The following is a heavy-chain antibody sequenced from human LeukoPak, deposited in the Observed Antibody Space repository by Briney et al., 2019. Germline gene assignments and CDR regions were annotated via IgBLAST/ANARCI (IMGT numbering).Heavy chain of an antibody. D-gene: IGHD6-19*01. J-gene: IGHJ6*03. CDR2: INHSGST. CDR3: ARLTRFSSGWYPYYYYMDV. V-gene: IGHV4-34*01. Sequence: SETLSLTCAVYGGSFSGFYWGWIRQPPGKGLGWIGGINHSGSTNYNPSLKSRVTISVDTSKNQFSLKLSSVTAADTAVYYCARLTRFSSGWYPYYYYMDVWGKGTTVTISS. CDR1: GGSFSGFY.